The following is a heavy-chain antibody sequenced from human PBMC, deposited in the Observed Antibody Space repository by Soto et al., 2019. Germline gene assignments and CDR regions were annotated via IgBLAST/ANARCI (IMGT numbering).Heavy chain of an antibody. CDR1: GYDFTNYW. CDR3: ARFRAPRRQLISMSFHL. D-gene: IGHD6-13*01. CDR2: IYPGDSDI. V-gene: IGHV5-51*01. Sequence: PRESLKISCKASGYDFTNYWIAWVRQTPGRGLEWMGMIYPGDSDIRYNPSFRGRVTISADKSITSAFVQWGSLKASDSAIYYCARFRAPRRQLISMSFHLWGLGTLVTVSS. J-gene: IGHJ4*03.